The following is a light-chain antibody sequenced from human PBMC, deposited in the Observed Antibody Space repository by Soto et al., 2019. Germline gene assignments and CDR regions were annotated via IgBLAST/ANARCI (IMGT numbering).Light chain of an antibody. CDR1: QSVSSSS. V-gene: IGKV3-20*01. Sequence: EIVLTQSPGTVSLSPGERATLSCRASQSVSSSSLAWYQQRPGQAPRLLIFTASSRATGTPDRFSGRGSGTDFTLTISRLEPEDFAVYYCQLYGSSPPYIFGPGTKVDIK. CDR2: TAS. CDR3: QLYGSSPPYI. J-gene: IGKJ2*01.